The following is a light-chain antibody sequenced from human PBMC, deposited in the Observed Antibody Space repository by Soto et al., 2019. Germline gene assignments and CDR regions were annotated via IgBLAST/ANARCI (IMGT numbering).Light chain of an antibody. J-gene: IGKJ2*01. CDR3: QQRATWPYT. V-gene: IGKV3-11*01. CDR2: DAS. Sequence: EIVLTQSPATLSLSPGERATLSCRASQSFSSDLAWYQQKPGQAPRLLIFDASNRATGIPARFSGSGSGTDFTLTISSLEPEDFAVYYCQQRATWPYTFGQGTKLEIK. CDR1: QSFSSD.